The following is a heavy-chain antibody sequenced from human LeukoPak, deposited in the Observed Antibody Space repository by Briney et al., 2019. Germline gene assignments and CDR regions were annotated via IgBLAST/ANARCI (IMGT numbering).Heavy chain of an antibody. D-gene: IGHD3-16*01. V-gene: IGHV3-23*01. Sequence: PGGSLRLSCAASGFTLRSHAMSWVRQAPGKGLEWVSAISGSGGSTDHVDSVKGRFTISRDNSKNTLYLQMNSLRADDTAVYYCAKQMSTVTFTPFDYWGQGTPVTVSS. CDR3: AKQMSTVTFTPFDY. CDR1: GFTLRSHA. J-gene: IGHJ4*02. CDR2: ISGSGGST.